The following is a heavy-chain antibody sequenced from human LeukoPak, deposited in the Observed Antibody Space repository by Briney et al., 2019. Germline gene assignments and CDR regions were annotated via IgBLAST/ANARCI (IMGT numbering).Heavy chain of an antibody. J-gene: IGHJ3*02. Sequence: SSETLSLTCTVSGGSINSGGYYWSWIRQHPERGLEWIGYIYYNGNTFYNPSLKGRVTISSDTSKRQFSLKLSSVTAADTAVYYCARGLAYCSGGSCYSHDAFDIWGQGTMVTVSS. V-gene: IGHV4-31*03. CDR3: ARGLAYCSGGSCYSHDAFDI. CDR2: IYYNGNT. CDR1: GGSINSGGYY. D-gene: IGHD2-15*01.